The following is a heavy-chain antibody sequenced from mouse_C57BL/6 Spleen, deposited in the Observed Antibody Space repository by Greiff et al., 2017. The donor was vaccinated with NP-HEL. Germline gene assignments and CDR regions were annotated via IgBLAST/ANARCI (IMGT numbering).Heavy chain of an antibody. Sequence: EVKLVESGEGLVKPGGSLKLSCAASGFTFSSYAMSWVRQTPEKRLEWVAYISSGGDYIYYADTVKGRFTISRDNARNTLYLQMSSLKSEDTAMYYCTRDGVGWFAYWGQGTLVTVSA. J-gene: IGHJ3*01. V-gene: IGHV5-9-1*02. CDR2: ISSGGDYI. CDR3: TRDGVGWFAY. CDR1: GFTFSSYA. D-gene: IGHD1-1*02.